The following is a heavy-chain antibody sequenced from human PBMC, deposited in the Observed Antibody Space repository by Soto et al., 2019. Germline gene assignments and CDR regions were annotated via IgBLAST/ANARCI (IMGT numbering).Heavy chain of an antibody. D-gene: IGHD3-16*01. Sequence: QVQLVESGGGVVQPGRSLRLSCAASGFIFSSCAMHWVRQAPGTGLEWVVVISYDGINKYYGDSVKGRFAISRDNSKNTLYLQMNSLSADDTAVYYCVQELGPFGDGRERGDYWGQGTLVAVSS. CDR3: VQELGPFGDGRERGDY. V-gene: IGHV3-30*09. CDR1: GFIFSSCA. J-gene: IGHJ4*02. CDR2: ISYDGINK.